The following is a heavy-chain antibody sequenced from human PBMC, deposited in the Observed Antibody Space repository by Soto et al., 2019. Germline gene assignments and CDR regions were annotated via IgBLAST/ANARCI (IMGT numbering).Heavy chain of an antibody. V-gene: IGHV2-5*02. J-gene: IGHJ4*01. Sequence: QITLKESGPTLVRPTQTLTLTCAFSGFSLSTSGVGVGWIRQPPGKALECLAVIYWDDSKHYSPSLRSRLTITKATPKNQAVLTMTNMDPMDTGTYYCAHKGPEDWPLDYWGQGTLVTVSS. CDR1: GFSLSTSGVG. CDR2: IYWDDSK. CDR3: AHKGPEDWPLDY. D-gene: IGHD3-9*01.